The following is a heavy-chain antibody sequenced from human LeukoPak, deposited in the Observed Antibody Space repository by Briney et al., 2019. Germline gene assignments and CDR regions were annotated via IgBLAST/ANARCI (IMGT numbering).Heavy chain of an antibody. CDR3: ASGRYSGSYYGFDWFDP. J-gene: IGHJ5*02. CDR2: INHSGST. CDR1: GGSFSGYY. V-gene: IGHV4-34*01. D-gene: IGHD1-26*01. Sequence: SETLSLTCAVYGGSFSGYYWSWIRQPPGKGLEWIGEINHSGSTNYNPSLKSRVTISVDTSKNQFSLKLRSVNAADKAVYYYASGRYSGSYYGFDWFDPWGQGPLVPVSS.